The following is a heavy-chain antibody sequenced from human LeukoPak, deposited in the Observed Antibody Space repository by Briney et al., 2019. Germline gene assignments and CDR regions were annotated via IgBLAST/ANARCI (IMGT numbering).Heavy chain of an antibody. V-gene: IGHV1-2*02. CDR1: GYTFTGYY. CDR2: INPNSGGT. J-gene: IGHJ3*02. Sequence: ASVKVSCKASGYTFTGYYMHCVRQAPGQGLEWMGWINPNSGGTNYAQKFQGRVTMTRVTSISTAYMELSRLRSDDTAVYYCAREPQGQDAFDIWGQGTMVTVSS. CDR3: AREPQGQDAFDI.